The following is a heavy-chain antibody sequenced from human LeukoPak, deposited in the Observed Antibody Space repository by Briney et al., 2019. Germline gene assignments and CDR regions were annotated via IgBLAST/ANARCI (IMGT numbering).Heavy chain of an antibody. V-gene: IGHV3-74*01. J-gene: IGHJ4*02. Sequence: GGSLRLSCAASGFNVSGNYMSWVRQAPGKGLEWVSRINSDGSSTSYADSVKGRFTISRDNAKNTLYLQMNSLRAEDTAVYYCARRDNYDYWGQGTLVTVSS. CDR3: ARRDNYDY. D-gene: IGHD2-15*01. CDR1: GFNVSGNY. CDR2: INSDGSST.